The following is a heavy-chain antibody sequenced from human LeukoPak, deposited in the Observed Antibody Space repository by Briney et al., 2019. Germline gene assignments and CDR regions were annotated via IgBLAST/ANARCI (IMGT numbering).Heavy chain of an antibody. D-gene: IGHD3-22*01. Sequence: ASVKVSCKASGYTFTGYYMHWVRQAPGQGLEWMGWINPNSGGTNYAQKFQGRVTMTRDMSTSTVYMELSSLRSEDTAVYYCARDHYYDSSGYFYQTTYYFDYWGQGTLVTVSS. CDR1: GYTFTGYY. CDR2: INPNSGGT. CDR3: ARDHYYDSSGYFYQTTYYFDY. J-gene: IGHJ4*02. V-gene: IGHV1-2*02.